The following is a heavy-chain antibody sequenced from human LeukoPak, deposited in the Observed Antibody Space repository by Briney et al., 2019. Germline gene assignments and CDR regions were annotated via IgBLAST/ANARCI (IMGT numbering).Heavy chain of an antibody. J-gene: IGHJ4*02. D-gene: IGHD2-15*01. CDR2: ISYDGPNK. Sequence: PGGSLRLSCAASGFTFSSYAMHWVRQAPGKGLEWVAAISYDGPNKYYVDSVKGRFTISRDNSKNTLYLQMNSLRAEDTAVYYCARDLYCSGDSCYSGLKYWGQGTLVTVSS. V-gene: IGHV3-30*04. CDR3: ARDLYCSGDSCYSGLKY. CDR1: GFTFSSYA.